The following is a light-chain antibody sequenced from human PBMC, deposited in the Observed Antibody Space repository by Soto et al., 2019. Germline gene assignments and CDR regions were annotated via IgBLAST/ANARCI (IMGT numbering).Light chain of an antibody. V-gene: IGKV3-20*01. Sequence: EIVLTQSPGTLSLSPGERATLSCRASQSVTSYLAWYQQKPGQAPRLLIYASSTSATGIPDRFSGGGSGTDFNLTISRLEPADFAVYYCQQYSTSQTFGQGTVLE. CDR2: ASS. CDR3: QQYSTSQT. J-gene: IGKJ1*01. CDR1: QSVTSY.